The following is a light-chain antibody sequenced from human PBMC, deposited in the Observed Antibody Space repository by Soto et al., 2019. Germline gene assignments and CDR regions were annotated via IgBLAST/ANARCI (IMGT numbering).Light chain of an antibody. CDR3: SSKTGNTVI. CDR1: SSDVGGNNF. Sequence: QSALTQPASVSGSPGQSITGSCTGTSSDVGGNNFVSWYQRHPGRAPRLLIYDVTNRPSGVSNRFSGSRSGNTASLTISGLQTEDEADYYCSSKTGNTVIFGGGTKVTVL. CDR2: DVT. J-gene: IGLJ2*01. V-gene: IGLV2-14*01.